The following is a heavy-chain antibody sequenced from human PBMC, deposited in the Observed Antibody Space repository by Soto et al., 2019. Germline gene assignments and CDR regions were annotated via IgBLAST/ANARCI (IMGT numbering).Heavy chain of an antibody. CDR1: GGSISSHY. D-gene: IGHD1-26*01. Sequence: SETLSLTCTVSGGSISSHYWSWVRQAPGKGLEWIGHIYYRVSTTYNPSLRSRSTISVDTSNNQFSLKLNSVTTADTAVYYCARDGREASGMDVWGQGTKVHVS. J-gene: IGHJ6*02. CDR2: IYYRVST. V-gene: IGHV4-59*11. CDR3: ARDGREASGMDV.